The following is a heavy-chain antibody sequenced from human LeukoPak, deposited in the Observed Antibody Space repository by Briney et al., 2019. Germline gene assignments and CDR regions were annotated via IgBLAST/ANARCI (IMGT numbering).Heavy chain of an antibody. CDR3: ARDRGSGWFYYYYYMDV. CDR1: GFSFTSYY. V-gene: IGHV1-46*01. D-gene: IGHD6-19*01. CDR2: INPSGDST. J-gene: IGHJ6*03. Sequence: ASVKVSCKASGFSFTSYYMHWVRQAPGQGLEWMGIINPSGDSTYYAQRFQGRVTMSRDTSTSTVYKELSSLRSEDTAVYYCARDRGSGWFYYYYYMDVWGKGTTVTVSS.